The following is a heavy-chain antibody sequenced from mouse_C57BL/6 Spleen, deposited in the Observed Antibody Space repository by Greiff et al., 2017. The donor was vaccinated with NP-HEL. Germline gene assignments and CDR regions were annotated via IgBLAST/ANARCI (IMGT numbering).Heavy chain of an antibody. CDR2: ISSGSSTI. Sequence: EVKLVESGGGLVKPGGSLKLSCAASGFTFSDYGMHWVRQAPEKGLEWVAYISSGSSTIYYADTVKGRFTISRANAKNTLFLQMTSLRSEDTAMYYCARRAAYAMDYWGQGTSVTVSS. J-gene: IGHJ4*01. CDR1: GFTFSDYG. CDR3: ARRAAYAMDY. D-gene: IGHD3-1*01. V-gene: IGHV5-17*01.